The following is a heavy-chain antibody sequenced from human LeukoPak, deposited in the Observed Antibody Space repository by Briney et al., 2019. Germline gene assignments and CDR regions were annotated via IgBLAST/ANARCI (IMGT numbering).Heavy chain of an antibody. CDR1: GFTFSSYW. CDR3: ARRSWGYSFGY. CDR2: IKEDGSEK. V-gene: IGHV3-7*01. J-gene: IGHJ4*02. Sequence: TGGSLRLSCAASGFTFSSYWMSWVRQAPGNGLEWVANIKEDGSEKYYVDSVKGRFTISRDNAKNSLYLQMNSLRGEDTAVYYCARRSWGYSFGYWGQGTLVTVSS. D-gene: IGHD5-18*01.